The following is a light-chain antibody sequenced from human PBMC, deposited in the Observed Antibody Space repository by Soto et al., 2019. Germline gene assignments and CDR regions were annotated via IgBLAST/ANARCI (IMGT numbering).Light chain of an antibody. J-gene: IGKJ4*01. Sequence: DIQMTQSPSSVSASVGDRVTIACRAGQSVRSYLNWYQQKPGKAPNLLIYASSTLQSGVPSRFSGGGSGTDFTLTISSLQPEDFATYYCQQSYTYPLTFGGGTKVEI. V-gene: IGKV1-39*01. CDR1: QSVRSY. CDR3: QQSYTYPLT. CDR2: ASS.